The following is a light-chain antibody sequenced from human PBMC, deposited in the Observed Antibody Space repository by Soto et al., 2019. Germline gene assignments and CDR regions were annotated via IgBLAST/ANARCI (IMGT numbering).Light chain of an antibody. CDR1: QSISSW. CDR2: DAS. Sequence: DIPMTLSPSTVSASVGDRDTIPCRASQSISSWLAWYQQKPGKAPKLLIYDASSLESGVPSRFSGSGSGTEFTLTISSLQTDDFAKYYCQQYDNLLLTFCGGTNADIK. CDR3: QQYDNLLLT. J-gene: IGKJ4*01. V-gene: IGKV1-5*01.